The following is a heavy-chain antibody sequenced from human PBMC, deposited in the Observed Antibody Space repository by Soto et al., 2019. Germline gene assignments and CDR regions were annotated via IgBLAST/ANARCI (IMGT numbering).Heavy chain of an antibody. CDR1: GFTFWTYA. V-gene: IGHV3-23*01. CDR3: ARHPPPGYYYDSSGYYGYFQH. J-gene: IGHJ1*01. CDR2: ISGTGGGT. D-gene: IGHD3-22*01. Sequence: GGSLRLSWAASGFTFWTYAMSWVRQAPGKGLEWVSVISGTGGGTSYAASVKGRFTISRDNSKNTLYLQMNSLGVEDTAVYYCARHPPPGYYYDSSGYYGYFQHWGQGTPVTVSS.